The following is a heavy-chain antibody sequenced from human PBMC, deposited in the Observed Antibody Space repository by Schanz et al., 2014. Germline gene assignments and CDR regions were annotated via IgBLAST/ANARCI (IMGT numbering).Heavy chain of an antibody. Sequence: ESGGGVVQPGGSLRLSCAASGFIFTNYGLHWVRQAPGKGLEWVAFIRYDGSNKYYAESVRGRFTISRDNSENTLYLQMISLRAEDTAVYYCAKLDGYAYGSMGQEYFDYWGQGTLVAVSS. V-gene: IGHV3-30*02. CDR3: AKLDGYAYGSMGQEYFDY. J-gene: IGHJ4*02. CDR1: GFIFTNYG. CDR2: IRYDGSNK. D-gene: IGHD5-18*01.